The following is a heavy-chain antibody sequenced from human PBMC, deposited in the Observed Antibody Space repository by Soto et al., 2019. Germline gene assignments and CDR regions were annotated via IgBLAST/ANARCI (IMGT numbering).Heavy chain of an antibody. CDR2: FDPEDGET. D-gene: IGHD6-13*01. J-gene: IGHJ5*02. CDR1: GYTLTELS. CDR3: ATDLSEAAAGANWFDP. Sequence: ASVKVSCKVSGYTLTELSMHWVRQAPGKGPEWMGGFDPEDGETIYAQKFQGRVTMTEDTSTDTAYMELSSLRSEDTAVYYCATDLSEAAAGANWFDPWGQGTLVTVSS. V-gene: IGHV1-24*01.